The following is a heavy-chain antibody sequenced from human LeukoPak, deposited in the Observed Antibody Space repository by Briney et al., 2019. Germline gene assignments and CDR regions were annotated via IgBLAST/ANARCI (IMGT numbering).Heavy chain of an antibody. D-gene: IGHD3-3*01. V-gene: IGHV1-8*03. CDR2: MNPNSGNT. Sequence: GASVKVSCKASGYTFTSYDINWVRQATGQGLEWMGWMNPNSGNTGYAQKFQGRVTITRNTSISTAYMELSSLRSEDTAVYYCARDCSNYDFWSGSYYYYMDVWGKGTTVTVSS. J-gene: IGHJ6*03. CDR1: GYTFTSYD. CDR3: ARDCSNYDFWSGSYYYYMDV.